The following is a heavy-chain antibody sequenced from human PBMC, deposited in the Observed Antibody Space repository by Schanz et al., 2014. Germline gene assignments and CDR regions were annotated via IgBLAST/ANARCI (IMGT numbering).Heavy chain of an antibody. J-gene: IGHJ4*02. CDR1: GFAFDTYW. CDR2: IKHDGSEK. CDR3: ARDGYRNGRPFDH. V-gene: IGHV3-7*01. Sequence: EVQLVESGGGLVQPGGSLRLSCAASGFAFDTYWMSWVRQAPGKGLEWVANIKHDGSEKYYVDSVKGRFTISRDTAENSVYLQMNSLRAEDTAVYYCARDGYRNGRPFDHWGQGTRVTVSA. D-gene: IGHD5-18*01.